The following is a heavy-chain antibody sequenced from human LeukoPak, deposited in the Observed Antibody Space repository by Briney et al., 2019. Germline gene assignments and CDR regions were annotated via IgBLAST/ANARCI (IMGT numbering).Heavy chain of an antibody. D-gene: IGHD2/OR15-2a*01. V-gene: IGHV3-7*01. CDR1: GFTFSTYW. CDR3: ARVLGFGWFDP. CDR2: IKQDGSET. J-gene: IGHJ5*02. Sequence: GGSLRLSCAASGFTFSTYWMTWVRQAPGKGLDWVGNIKQDGSETYYADSLKGRFTISRDNAKNSLYLQMNSLRAEDTAVYYCARVLGFGWFDPWGQGTLVTVSS.